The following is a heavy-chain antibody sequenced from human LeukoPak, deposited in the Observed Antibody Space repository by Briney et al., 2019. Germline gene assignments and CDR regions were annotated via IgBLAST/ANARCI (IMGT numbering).Heavy chain of an antibody. CDR1: GYSISSGYY. CDR2: IYHSGST. CDR3: AGQYSSSSL. Sequence: SETLSLTCTVSGYSISSGYYWGWIRQPPGKGLEWIGYIYHSGSTYYNPSLKSRVTISVDRSKNQFSLKLSSVTAADTAVYYCAGQYSSSSLWGQGTLVTVSS. V-gene: IGHV4-38-2*02. J-gene: IGHJ4*02. D-gene: IGHD6-6*01.